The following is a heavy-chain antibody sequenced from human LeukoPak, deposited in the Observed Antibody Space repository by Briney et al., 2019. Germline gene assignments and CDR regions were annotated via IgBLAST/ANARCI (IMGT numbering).Heavy chain of an antibody. J-gene: IGHJ4*02. Sequence: GRSLRLSCAASGFTFSSYAMHWVRQAPGKGLEWVAVISYDGSNKYYADSVKGRFTISRDNSKNTLYLQMNSLRAEDTAVYYCARAATHGSYFGYWGQGTLVTVSS. D-gene: IGHD2-15*01. CDR1: GFTFSSYA. V-gene: IGHV3-30-3*01. CDR2: ISYDGSNK. CDR3: ARAATHGSYFGY.